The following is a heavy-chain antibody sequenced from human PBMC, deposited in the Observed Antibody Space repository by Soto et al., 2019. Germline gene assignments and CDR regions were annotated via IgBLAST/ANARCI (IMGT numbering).Heavy chain of an antibody. CDR3: AKGYCSGGSRYPFDY. D-gene: IGHD2-15*01. CDR1: GYTFTSYG. CDR2: ISAYNGNT. J-gene: IGHJ4*02. Sequence: ASVKVSCKASGYTFTSYGISWVRQAPGQGLEWMGWISAYNGNTNYAQKLQGRVTMTTDTSTSTAYMELRSLRSDDTAVYYCAKGYCSGGSRYPFDYWGQGTLVTVSS. V-gene: IGHV1-18*01.